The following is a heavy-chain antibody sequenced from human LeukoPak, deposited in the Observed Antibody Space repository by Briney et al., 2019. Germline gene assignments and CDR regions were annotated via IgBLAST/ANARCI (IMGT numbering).Heavy chain of an antibody. Sequence: SETLSLTCTVSGGSISSSSYYWGWIRQSPGKGLEWVGSIDNSGSTYYNPSLKSRVTISEDTSKNQFSLKLSSVTAADTAVYYCAGTTLWFGELYSFDYWGQGTLVTVSS. CDR2: IDNSGST. CDR3: AGTTLWFGELYSFDY. CDR1: GGSISSSSYY. D-gene: IGHD3-10*01. J-gene: IGHJ4*02. V-gene: IGHV4-39*01.